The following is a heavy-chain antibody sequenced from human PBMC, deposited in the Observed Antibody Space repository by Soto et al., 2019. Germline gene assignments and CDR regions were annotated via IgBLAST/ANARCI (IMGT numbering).Heavy chain of an antibody. CDR3: ARDDSERPATY. CDR2: IYYSGST. J-gene: IGHJ4*02. Sequence: LSLTCTVSGGSISSYYWSWIRQPPGKGLERIGYIYYSGSTNYNPSLKSRVTISVDTSKNQFSLKLNSVTAADTAVYYCARDDSERPATYWGQGTRVTVSS. D-gene: IGHD3-10*01. V-gene: IGHV4-59*01. CDR1: GGSISSYY.